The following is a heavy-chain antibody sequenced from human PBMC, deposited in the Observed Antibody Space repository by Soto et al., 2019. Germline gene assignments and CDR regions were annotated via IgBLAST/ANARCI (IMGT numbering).Heavy chain of an antibody. J-gene: IGHJ6*02. D-gene: IGHD3-16*01. Sequence: HPGGSLRLSCAASGFTVSSNYMSWVRQAPGKGLEWVSVIYSGGSTYYADSVKGRFTISRDNSKNTLYLQMNSLRAEDTAVYYCAREGLGAEYYYYGMDVWGQGTTVTVSS. V-gene: IGHV3-53*01. CDR1: GFTVSSNY. CDR3: AREGLGAEYYYYGMDV. CDR2: IYSGGST.